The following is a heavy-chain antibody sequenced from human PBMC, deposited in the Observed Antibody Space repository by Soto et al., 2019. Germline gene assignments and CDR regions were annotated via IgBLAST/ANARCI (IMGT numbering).Heavy chain of an antibody. J-gene: IGHJ6*03. V-gene: IGHV1-18*01. CDR2: ISAYNGNT. D-gene: IGHD6-19*01. CDR3: ARDRGVAPPVAGNTHYYYYMDV. Sequence: QDHLVQSGVEVKKPGASVKVSCKASGYSFTNYGITWVRQAPGQGFEGMGWISAYNGNTNYAQKFQGRVTMTTDASTSTAYLELRSLRSDDTAVYYCARDRGVAPPVAGNTHYYYYMDVWGKGTTVTVSS. CDR1: GYSFTNYG.